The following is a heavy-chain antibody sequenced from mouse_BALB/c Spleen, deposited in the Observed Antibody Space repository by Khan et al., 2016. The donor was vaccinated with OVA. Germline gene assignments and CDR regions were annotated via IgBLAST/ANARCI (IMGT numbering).Heavy chain of an antibody. Sequence: VELVESGAELARPGASVKMSCKASGYTITSYTIHWIKQRPGQGLEWIGYINPSSGYTNYNQKFKDKATLTADKSSTTAYMQLSSLTSDDSAVYYCARDGAYYRNDGWFAYWGQGTLVTVSA. D-gene: IGHD2-14*01. V-gene: IGHV1-4*01. CDR2: INPSSGYT. CDR1: GYTITSYT. CDR3: ARDGAYYRNDGWFAY. J-gene: IGHJ3*01.